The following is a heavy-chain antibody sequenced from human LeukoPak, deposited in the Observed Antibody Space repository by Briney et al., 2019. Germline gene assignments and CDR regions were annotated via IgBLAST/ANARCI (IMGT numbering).Heavy chain of an antibody. CDR3: ARGGFLDPFDP. J-gene: IGHJ5*02. CDR1: GGSISNYY. Sequence: PSETLSLTCTLSGGSISNYYWNSIWQPPGKGLDWIGYIYYSGSTKYNPSLKSRVTISVDTSKNQFSLRLSSVTAADTAVYYCARGGFLDPFDPWGQGTLVTVSS. CDR2: IYYSGST. D-gene: IGHD1-1*01. V-gene: IGHV4-59*01.